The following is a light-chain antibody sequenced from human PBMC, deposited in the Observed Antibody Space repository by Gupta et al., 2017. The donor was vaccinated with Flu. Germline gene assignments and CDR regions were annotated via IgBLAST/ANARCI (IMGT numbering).Light chain of an antibody. CDR3: QERSHT. Sequence: IVLTQSPDTLSLSPGERATLSCRASQSVGNYLAWYQQKPGQTPRLLIYDASKRATGIPARFSGSGSGTNFTLTINSLEPGDFAVYYCQERSHTFGGGTRVEI. V-gene: IGKV3-11*01. CDR1: QSVGNY. CDR2: DAS. J-gene: IGKJ4*01.